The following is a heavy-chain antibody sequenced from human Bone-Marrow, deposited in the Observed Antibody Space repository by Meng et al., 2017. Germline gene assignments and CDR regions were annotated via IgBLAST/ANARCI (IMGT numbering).Heavy chain of an antibody. J-gene: IGHJ6*01. Sequence: ASVKVSCKASGYTFTSYAMHWVRQAPGQRLEWMGWINAGNGNTKYSQKFQGRVTITRDTSASTAYMELSSLRSEDTAVYYCARDTGASLLWFGELLSYYGMDVWGQGTTVTCYS. CDR3: ARDTGASLLWFGELLSYYGMDV. CDR1: GYTFTSYA. CDR2: INAGNGNT. V-gene: IGHV1-3*01. D-gene: IGHD3-10*01.